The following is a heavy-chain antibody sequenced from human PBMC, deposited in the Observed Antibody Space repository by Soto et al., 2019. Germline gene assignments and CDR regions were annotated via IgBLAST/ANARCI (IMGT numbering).Heavy chain of an antibody. D-gene: IGHD3-10*01. V-gene: IGHV1-46*01. CDR3: ARDGVGSSPFGPFDF. CDR2: INPFDGSR. Sequence: ASVKVSCKASGYIFTSYDLHWVRQAPGQGLEWMGWINPFDGSRMFAQSFQGRVTFTRDTSTSTVYMELSGLRSDDTAVYYCARDGVGSSPFGPFDFWGQGTLVTVSS. CDR1: GYIFTSYD. J-gene: IGHJ4*02.